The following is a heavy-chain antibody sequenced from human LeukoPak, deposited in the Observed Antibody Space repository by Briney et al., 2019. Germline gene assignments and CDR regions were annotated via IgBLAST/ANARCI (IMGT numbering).Heavy chain of an antibody. CDR2: IIGSSGDT. Sequence: GGSLRLSCAASGFRFSNFAMSWVRQAPGKGLEWVSLIIGSSGDTLYADSVEGRFTISRDISKNRLYLQMNSLRAEDTALYYCAKGGYDYIEMGYFDDWGQGTLVTVSS. CDR1: GFRFSNFA. V-gene: IGHV3-23*01. CDR3: AKGGYDYIEMGYFDD. D-gene: IGHD5-12*01. J-gene: IGHJ4*02.